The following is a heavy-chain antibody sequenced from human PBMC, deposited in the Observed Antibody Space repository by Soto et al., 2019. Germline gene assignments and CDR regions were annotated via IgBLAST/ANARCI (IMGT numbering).Heavy chain of an antibody. CDR3: ARSYYGSGSYYPYYYYYGMDV. Sequence: QVQLVQSGAEVKKPGASVKVSCKASGYTFTSYAMHWVRQAPGQRLEWMGWINAGNGNTKYSQKFQGRVTITRDTSASTAYMELSSLRSEDTAVYYCARSYYGSGSYYPYYYYYGMDVWGQGTTVTVSS. CDR2: INAGNGNT. D-gene: IGHD3-10*01. J-gene: IGHJ6*02. V-gene: IGHV1-3*01. CDR1: GYTFTSYA.